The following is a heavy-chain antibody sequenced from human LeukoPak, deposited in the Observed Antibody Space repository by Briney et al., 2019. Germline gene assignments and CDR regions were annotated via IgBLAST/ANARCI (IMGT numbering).Heavy chain of an antibody. Sequence: PSETLSLTCAVYGGSFSGYYWSWIRQPPGKGLEWIGEINRSGSTNYNPSLKSRVTISVDTSKNQFSLKLSSVTAADTAVYYCARGRVLLWFGELYYFDYWGQGTLVTVSS. J-gene: IGHJ4*02. CDR2: INRSGST. D-gene: IGHD3-10*01. V-gene: IGHV4-34*01. CDR3: ARGRVLLWFGELYYFDY. CDR1: GGSFSGYY.